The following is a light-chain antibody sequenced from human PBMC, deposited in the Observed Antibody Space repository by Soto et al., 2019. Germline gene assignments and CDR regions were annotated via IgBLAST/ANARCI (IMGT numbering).Light chain of an antibody. Sequence: DIHLTQSPSTLSSSFGDRVTITWGASQSVSIWLAWYRQKPGKAPEVLVCDASSLRRGVPSRFSGSGSGTEFTLTISSLQTDDFATYYGQQYNGYSTWTFGQGTKVDIK. J-gene: IGKJ1*01. V-gene: IGKV1-5*01. CDR2: DAS. CDR1: QSVSIW. CDR3: QQYNGYSTWT.